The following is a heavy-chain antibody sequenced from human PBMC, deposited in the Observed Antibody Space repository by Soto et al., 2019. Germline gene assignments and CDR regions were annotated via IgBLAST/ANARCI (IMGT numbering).Heavy chain of an antibody. V-gene: IGHV3-30-3*01. D-gene: IGHD3-3*01. J-gene: IGHJ6*02. CDR2: ISYDGTNK. CDR3: ARPGSGYDVLSGQYFYYYHTMDV. Sequence: VQLVDSGGGVVQPGRSLRLSCAASGFIFSTYAMHWVRQAPGKGLEWVAVISYDGTNKYYADSVKGRFSISRDNSRNTMYLQMNSLTTDDTAVYYCARPGSGYDVLSGQYFYYYHTMDVWGQGTTVTVSS. CDR1: GFIFSTYA.